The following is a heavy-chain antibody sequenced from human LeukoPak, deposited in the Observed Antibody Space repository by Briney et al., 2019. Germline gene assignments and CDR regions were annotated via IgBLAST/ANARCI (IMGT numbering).Heavy chain of an antibody. CDR3: ARHKQEPYYFDY. V-gene: IGHV4-59*08. Sequence: KASETLSLTCTVSGGSISSYYWSWIRQPPGKGLEWIGYIYYSGSTNYNPSLKSRVTISVDTSKNQFSLKLSSVTAADTAVYYCARHKQEPYYFDYWGQGTLVTVSS. CDR1: GGSISSYY. J-gene: IGHJ4*02. CDR2: IYYSGST. D-gene: IGHD1-26*01.